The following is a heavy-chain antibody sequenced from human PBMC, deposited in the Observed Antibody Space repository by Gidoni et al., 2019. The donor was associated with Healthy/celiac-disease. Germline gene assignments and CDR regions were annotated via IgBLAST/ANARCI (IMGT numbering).Heavy chain of an antibody. CDR2: IYHSGST. CDR3: ARAYYYDSSGYYPFDY. D-gene: IGHD3-22*01. J-gene: IGHJ4*02. V-gene: IGHV4-4*02. CDR1: GGSISSSNW. Sequence: QVQLQESGPGLVKPSGTLSLTCAVSGGSISSSNWWSWVRQPPGKGLEWIGEIYHSGSTNDNPSLKSRVTISVEKAKNQVSLKLSFVTAADTAVDYCARAYYYDSSGYYPFDYWGQGTLVTVSS.